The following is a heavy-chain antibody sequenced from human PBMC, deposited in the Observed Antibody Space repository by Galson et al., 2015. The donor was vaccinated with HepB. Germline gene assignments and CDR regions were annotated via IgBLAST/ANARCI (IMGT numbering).Heavy chain of an antibody. CDR2: TSYDGNNN. V-gene: IGHV3-30*03. J-gene: IGHJ4*02. CDR1: GFSFNSYA. Sequence: SLRLSCAASGFSFNSYAMEWVRQAPGKGLEWVASTSYDGNNNFYADPVEGRFTISRDNSNDTLYLRMNSLRADDTAVYYCARGLSGNGYGYYLDSWGQGTLVTVSS. CDR3: ARGLSGNGYGYYLDS. D-gene: IGHD1-26*01.